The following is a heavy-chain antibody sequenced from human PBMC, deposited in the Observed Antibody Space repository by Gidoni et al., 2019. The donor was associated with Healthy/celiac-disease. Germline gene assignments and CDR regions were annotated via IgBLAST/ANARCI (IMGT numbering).Heavy chain of an antibody. D-gene: IGHD4-17*01. J-gene: IGHJ4*02. CDR2: INHSGST. CDR1: GGSFSGYY. Sequence: QVQLQQWGAGLLKPSETLSLTCAVYGGSFSGYYWSWIRQPPGKGLEWIGEINHSGSTNYNPSLKRRVTISVDTSKNQFSLKLSSVTAADTAVYYCARGLTVAEPGDYWGQGTLVTVSS. V-gene: IGHV4-34*01. CDR3: ARGLTVAEPGDY.